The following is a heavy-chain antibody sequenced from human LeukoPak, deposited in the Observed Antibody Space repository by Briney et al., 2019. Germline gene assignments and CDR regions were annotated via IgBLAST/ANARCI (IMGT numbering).Heavy chain of an antibody. CDR2: ISGNGGST. D-gene: IGHD5-12*01. V-gene: IGHV3-23*01. CDR1: GFTFSNHG. J-gene: IGHJ3*02. Sequence: GGSLRLSCAVSGFTFSNHGMSWVRQAPGKGLEWVSTISGNGGSTYYADSVKGRFTISRDNSKNMLYLQMNSLRDEDTATYYCAKGGYIGYNGLFDIWGQGTTVTVSS. CDR3: AKGGYIGYNGLFDI.